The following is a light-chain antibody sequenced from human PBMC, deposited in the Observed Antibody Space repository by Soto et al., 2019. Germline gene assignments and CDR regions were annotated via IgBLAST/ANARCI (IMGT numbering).Light chain of an antibody. J-gene: IGKJ5*01. CDR1: QSVSSK. V-gene: IGKV3D-15*01. CDR3: QQYNNWPPIT. Sequence: EIVITQSPSTLSLYPVEIATLSCRASQSVSSKLAWYQQKPGQAPRLLIYGASTRATGIPARFSGSGSGTEFTLSISSLQSEDFAVYYCQQYNNWPPITFGQGTRLEIK. CDR2: GAS.